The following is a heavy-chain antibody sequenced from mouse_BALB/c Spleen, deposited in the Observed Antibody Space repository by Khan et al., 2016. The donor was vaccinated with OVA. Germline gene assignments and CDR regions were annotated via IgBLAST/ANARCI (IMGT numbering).Heavy chain of an antibody. CDR2: INPSTGYT. CDR1: GYTFINYW. CDR3: ARRGLRWDFDY. V-gene: IGHV1-7*01. J-gene: IGHJ2*01. D-gene: IGHD1-1*01. Sequence: QIQLVQSGAELAKPGASVKMSCKASGYTFINYWILWVKQRPGQGLEWIGYINPSTGYTEYNQNFKDKATLTAEKSSSTAYMQLSSLTSEDSAVYDCARRGLRWDFDYGGQGTILTVSS.